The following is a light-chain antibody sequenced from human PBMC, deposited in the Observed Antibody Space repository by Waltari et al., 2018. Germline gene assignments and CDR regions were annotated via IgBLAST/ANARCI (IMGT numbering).Light chain of an antibody. CDR3: QQYYSTPLT. Sequence: DIVMTQSPDSLAVSLGERATINCKSSQRVLYSSHNEDYLAWYQQKPGQPPKLLIYWASTRESGVPDRFRGSGSGTDFTLTISSLQAEDVAVYYCQQYYSTPLTFGGGTKVEIK. CDR1: QRVLYSSHNEDY. CDR2: WAS. V-gene: IGKV4-1*01. J-gene: IGKJ4*01.